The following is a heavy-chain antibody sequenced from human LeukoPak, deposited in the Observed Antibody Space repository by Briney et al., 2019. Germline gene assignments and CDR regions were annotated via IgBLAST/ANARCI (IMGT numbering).Heavy chain of an antibody. V-gene: IGHV1-18*04. Sequence: ASVTVSCKASGYTFTSYYMHWVRQAPGQGLEWMGWISAYNGNTNYAQKLQGRVTMTTDTSTSTAYMELRSLRSDDTAVYYCARDGDSSSWYGYWGQGTLVTVSS. J-gene: IGHJ4*02. CDR3: ARDGDSSSWYGY. CDR2: ISAYNGNT. CDR1: GYTFTSYY. D-gene: IGHD6-13*01.